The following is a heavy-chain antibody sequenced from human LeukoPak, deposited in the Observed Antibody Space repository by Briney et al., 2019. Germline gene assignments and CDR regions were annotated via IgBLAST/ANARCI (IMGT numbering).Heavy chain of an antibody. D-gene: IGHD3-10*01. Sequence: ASVKVSCKASGYSFTAYGMGWLRQAPGQGLEWMGWISGHTGTAIYAQNLQGRVTLTADTFTSTVYMEMRSLRSDDTAVYDCARGGSGDHQEQLGPPGYYHYMDVWGTGTTVTVSS. V-gene: IGHV1-18*01. CDR2: ISGHTGTA. CDR3: ARGGSGDHQEQLGPPGYYHYMDV. CDR1: GYSFTAYG. J-gene: IGHJ6*03.